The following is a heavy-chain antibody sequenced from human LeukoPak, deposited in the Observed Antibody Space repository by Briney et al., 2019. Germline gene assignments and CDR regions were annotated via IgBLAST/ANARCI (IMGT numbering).Heavy chain of an antibody. CDR1: GLTFSTSG. CDR3: ATETNGRHYDY. V-gene: IGHV3-21*06. J-gene: IGHJ4*02. CDR2: IGPTGSDR. D-gene: IGHD1-14*01. Sequence: GGSLRLSCTASGLTFSTSGFNWVRQAPGKGLEWVASIGPTGSDRYHADSIKGRFTISRDNANNFLYLQMNSLRAEDTAVYYCATETNGRHYDYWGQGTRLTVSS.